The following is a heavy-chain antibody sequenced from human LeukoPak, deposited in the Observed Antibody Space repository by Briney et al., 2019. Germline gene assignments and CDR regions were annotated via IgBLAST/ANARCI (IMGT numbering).Heavy chain of an antibody. CDR2: ISGSGGST. J-gene: IGHJ4*02. D-gene: IGHD6-13*01. CDR1: GFTFSSYA. CDR3: AKKGARYSSSWYYFDY. Sequence: GGSLRLSCAAPGFTFSSYAMSWVRQAPGKGLEWVSAISGSGGSTYYADSVKGRFTISRDNSKNTLYLQMNSLRAEDTAVYYCAKKGARYSSSWYYFDYWGQGTLVTVSS. V-gene: IGHV3-23*01.